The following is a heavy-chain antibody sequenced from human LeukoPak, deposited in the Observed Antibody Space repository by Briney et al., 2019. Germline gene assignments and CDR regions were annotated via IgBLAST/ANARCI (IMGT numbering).Heavy chain of an antibody. D-gene: IGHD3-10*02. CDR2: ISISSSTI. Sequence: GGSLRLSCAASGFTFSSYSMNWVRQAPGKGLEWVSYISISSSTIYYADSVKGRFTISRDNAKNSLYLQMNSLRAEDTAVYYCAELGITMIGGVWGKGTTVTTSS. J-gene: IGHJ6*04. CDR3: AELGITMIGGV. V-gene: IGHV3-48*04. CDR1: GFTFSSYS.